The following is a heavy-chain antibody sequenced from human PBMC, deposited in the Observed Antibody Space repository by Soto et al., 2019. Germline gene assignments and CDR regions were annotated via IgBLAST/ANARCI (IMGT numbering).Heavy chain of an antibody. CDR1: GFTFSSYG. Sequence: QVQLVESGGGVVQPGRSLRLSCAASGFTFSSYGMHWVRQAPGKGLEWVAVISYDGRNKYYADSVKGRFTISRDNSKNTLYLQMTSLRAGNRVVYYCAKDLAVVQHPVKKDWGQGTTDPVSS. D-gene: IGHD2-15*01. J-gene: IGHJ3*01. V-gene: IGHV3-30*18. CDR3: AKDLAVVQHPVKKD. CDR2: ISYDGRNK.